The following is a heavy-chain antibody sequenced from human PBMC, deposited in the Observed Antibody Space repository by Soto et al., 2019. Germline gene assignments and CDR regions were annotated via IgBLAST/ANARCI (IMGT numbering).Heavy chain of an antibody. Sequence: QVHLVQSGVEVKPPGASVKVSCQASGYTFFTYDISWVRQAPGQGRERMGWISTYSGDTKYAQKFQGRVTMTTDTPTTTAYLELRSLRSDDTAVYYCARHHGPTTSENGFDPWGQGTLVTVSS. CDR3: ARHHGPTTSENGFDP. D-gene: IGHD5-12*01. CDR2: ISTYSGDT. J-gene: IGHJ5*02. CDR1: GYTFFTYD. V-gene: IGHV1-18*01.